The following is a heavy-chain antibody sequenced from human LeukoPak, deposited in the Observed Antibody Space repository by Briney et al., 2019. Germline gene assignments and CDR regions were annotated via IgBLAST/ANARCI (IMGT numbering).Heavy chain of an antibody. J-gene: IGHJ4*02. CDR1: GGSISSYY. Sequence: SETLSLTCTVSGGSISSYYWSWIRQPPGKGLEWIGYMDDSGSTNYNPSLTSRVTISEDTSKNQLSLKLGSVTAADTAVYYCARHSSGSGGASQYCGQGTPVTVSS. D-gene: IGHD6-19*01. CDR2: MDDSGST. V-gene: IGHV4-59*08. CDR3: ARHSSGSGGASQY.